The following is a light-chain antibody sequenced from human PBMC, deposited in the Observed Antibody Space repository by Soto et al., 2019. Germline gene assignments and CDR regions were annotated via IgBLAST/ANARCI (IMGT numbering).Light chain of an antibody. Sequence: EIVMTQSPATLSVSPGERATLSCRASQSVGTYLAWYQQKPGHAPRLLIYGASTRAAGISSRFSGGGSGTEFTLTISSLQSEDFAIYYCQQYNDWPRTFGQGTKVGIK. V-gene: IGKV3-15*01. CDR1: QSVGTY. CDR2: GAS. CDR3: QQYNDWPRT. J-gene: IGKJ1*01.